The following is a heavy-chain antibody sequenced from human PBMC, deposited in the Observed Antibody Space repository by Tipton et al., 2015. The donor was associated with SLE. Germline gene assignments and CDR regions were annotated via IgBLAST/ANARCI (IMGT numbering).Heavy chain of an antibody. CDR3: ARVGQKGATLGNWFDP. D-gene: IGHD1-26*01. J-gene: IGHJ5*02. CDR1: GGSISSYY. Sequence: TLSLTCTVSGGSISSYYWSWIRQPAEKGLEWIGRIYTSGSTDYNPSLKSRVTMSVDTSKNQFSLKLSSVTAADTAVYYCARVGQKGATLGNWFDPWGQGTLVTVSS. CDR2: IYTSGST. V-gene: IGHV4-4*07.